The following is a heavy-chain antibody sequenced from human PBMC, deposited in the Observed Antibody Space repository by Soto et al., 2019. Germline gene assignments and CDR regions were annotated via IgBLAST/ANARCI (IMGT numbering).Heavy chain of an antibody. J-gene: IGHJ3*02. CDR1: GYTFTSYG. CDR2: ISAYNGNT. Sequence: ASVKVSCKASGYTFTSYGISWVRQAPGQGLARMGWISAYNGNTNYAQKLQGRVTMTTDTSTSTAYMELRSLRSDDTAVYYCARSNLFLTMIEVVITHHDAFDIWGQGTMVTVSS. D-gene: IGHD3-22*01. CDR3: ARSNLFLTMIEVVITHHDAFDI. V-gene: IGHV1-18*01.